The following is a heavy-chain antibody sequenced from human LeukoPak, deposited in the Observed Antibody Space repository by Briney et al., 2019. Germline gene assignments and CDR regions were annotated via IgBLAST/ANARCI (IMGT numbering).Heavy chain of an antibody. CDR1: GFTFSSYE. Sequence: GGSLRLSCAASGFTFSSYEMNWVRQAPGKGLEWVSYISSSGSTVYYADSVKGRFTISRDNAKNSLYLQMNSLRAEDTAVYYCARDPYSSGWKPPDYWGQGTLVTVSS. CDR3: ARDPYSSGWKPPDY. D-gene: IGHD6-19*01. J-gene: IGHJ4*02. V-gene: IGHV3-48*03. CDR2: ISSSGSTV.